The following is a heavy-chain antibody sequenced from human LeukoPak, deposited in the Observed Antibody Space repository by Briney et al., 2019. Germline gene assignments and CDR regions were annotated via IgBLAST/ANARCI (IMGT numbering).Heavy chain of an antibody. CDR3: ARAPTYGDYPFDY. Sequence: GGSLRLSCAASGFTFSSYAMHWVRQAPGKGLEWVALISYDGSNKFYADSVKGRFTISRDNSKNTLYLQMNSLRAEDTAVYYCARAPTYGDYPFDYWGQGTLVTVSS. CDR1: GFTFSSYA. V-gene: IGHV3-30*14. D-gene: IGHD4-17*01. CDR2: ISYDGSNK. J-gene: IGHJ4*02.